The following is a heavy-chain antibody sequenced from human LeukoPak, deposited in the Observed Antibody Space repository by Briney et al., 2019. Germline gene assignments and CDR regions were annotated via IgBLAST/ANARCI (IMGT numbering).Heavy chain of an antibody. CDR3: AKDLPFTSGYSGSYYVLDY. D-gene: IGHD1-26*01. CDR1: GFTFSSYA. CDR2: ISSNGGST. Sequence: GSLRLSCAASGFTFSSYAMHWVRQAPGKGLEYVSAISSNGGSTYYANSVKGRFTISRDNSKNTLYLQMNSLRAEDTAVYYCAKDLPFTSGYSGSYYVLDYWGQGTLVTVSS. J-gene: IGHJ4*02. V-gene: IGHV3-64*01.